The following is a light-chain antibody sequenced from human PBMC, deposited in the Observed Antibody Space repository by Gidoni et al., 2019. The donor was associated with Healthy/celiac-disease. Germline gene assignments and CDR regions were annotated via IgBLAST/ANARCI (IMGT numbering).Light chain of an antibody. CDR1: QGIRIN. CDR2: GAY. CDR3: LQDDSYPLT. Sequence: NQMTQSPSSLSASVGDRVTITRRASQGIRINLALYQHKPGKAPKLLIYGAYSLQSEVPARFSGSGSGTDFTLTISSLQPEDFATYYCLQDDSYPLTFGGGTRVEIK. V-gene: IGKV1-6*01. J-gene: IGKJ4*01.